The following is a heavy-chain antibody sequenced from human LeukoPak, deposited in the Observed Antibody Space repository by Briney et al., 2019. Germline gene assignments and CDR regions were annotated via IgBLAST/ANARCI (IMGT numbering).Heavy chain of an antibody. D-gene: IGHD1-26*01. J-gene: IGHJ4*02. Sequence: PSETLSLTCTVSGGSISSYYWSWVRQPPGEGLEWIGYILTSGTTNYNPSLKSRVTISVDTSKNQFSLKLSSVTAADTAVYYCARLRVSGSYLYYFDYWGQGTLVTVSS. CDR2: ILTSGTT. CDR3: ARLRVSGSYLYYFDY. CDR1: GGSISSYY. V-gene: IGHV4-4*09.